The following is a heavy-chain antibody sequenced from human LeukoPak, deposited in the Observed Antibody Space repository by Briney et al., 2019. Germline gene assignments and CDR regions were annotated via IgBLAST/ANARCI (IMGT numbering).Heavy chain of an antibody. J-gene: IGHJ4*02. Sequence: GGSLRLSCAASGFTFKTNWMHWVRQAPGKGLVWVSHINSDGSDTAYADSVKGRFTVSRDNARNTLYLQMNSLRAEDTAVYYCARGSPSGHFWGQGTLVTVSS. CDR2: INSDGSDT. V-gene: IGHV3-74*01. CDR3: ARGSPSGHF. CDR1: GFTFKTNW. D-gene: IGHD3-10*01.